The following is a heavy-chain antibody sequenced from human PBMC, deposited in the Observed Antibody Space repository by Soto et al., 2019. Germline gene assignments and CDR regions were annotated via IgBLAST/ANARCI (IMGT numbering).Heavy chain of an antibody. V-gene: IGHV3-48*02. D-gene: IGHD6-19*01. CDR3: ARAGTWGLAV. CDR2: ISRSSTGI. J-gene: IGHJ6*02. Sequence: EVQLVESGGGLVQPGGSLRLSCAASGFTFSLYSMSWVRQAPGKGLEWVSYISRSSTGIHYADSVKGRFTISRDDATNSMHLQMNSLGDGDTAVYYCARAGTWGLAVWGQGTTVSISS. CDR1: GFTFSLYS.